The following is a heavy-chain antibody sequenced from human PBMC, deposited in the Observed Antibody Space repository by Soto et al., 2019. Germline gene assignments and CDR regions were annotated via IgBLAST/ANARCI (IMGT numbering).Heavy chain of an antibody. CDR1: GYTFTSYA. V-gene: IGHV1-3*01. D-gene: IGHD6-19*01. Sequence: ASVKVSCKASGYTFTSYAMHWVRQAPGQRLEWMGWINAGNGNTKYSQKCQGRVTITRDTSASTAYMGLSSLRSEDTAVYHCARGGSSGWYVEADYWGQGTLVTVSS. J-gene: IGHJ4*02. CDR2: INAGNGNT. CDR3: ARGGSSGWYVEADY.